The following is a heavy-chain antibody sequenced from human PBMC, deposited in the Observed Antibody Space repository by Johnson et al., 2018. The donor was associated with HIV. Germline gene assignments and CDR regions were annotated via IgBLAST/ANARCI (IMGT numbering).Heavy chain of an antibody. CDR3: AKVGSGYSSSS. Sequence: VQLVESGGGLVQPGGSLRLSCAASGFTFSSYAMSWVRQAPGKGLEWVSTISGRGGSTSYADSVKGRFTISRDNSKNTLYLQMNRLRAEDTAVYYCAKVGSGYSSSSWGQGTMVTVSS. J-gene: IGHJ3*01. V-gene: IGHV3-23*04. CDR2: ISGRGGST. CDR1: GFTFSSYA. D-gene: IGHD6-13*01.